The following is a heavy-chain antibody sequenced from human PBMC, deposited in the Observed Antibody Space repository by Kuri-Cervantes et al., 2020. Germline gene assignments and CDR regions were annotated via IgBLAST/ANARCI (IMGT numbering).Heavy chain of an antibody. D-gene: IGHD2-15*01. CDR3: ARAKSPSKKKDIVVVVAGSAFDI. V-gene: IGHV1-3*01. CDR1: GYTFTSYA. CDR2: INAGNGNT. J-gene: IGHJ3*02. Sequence: ASVKVSCKASGYTFTSYAMHWVRQAPGQRLEWMGWINAGNGNTKYSQKFQGRVTITRDTSASTAYMELSSLRSEDTAVYYCARAKSPSKKKDIVVVVAGSAFDIWGQGTMVTVSS.